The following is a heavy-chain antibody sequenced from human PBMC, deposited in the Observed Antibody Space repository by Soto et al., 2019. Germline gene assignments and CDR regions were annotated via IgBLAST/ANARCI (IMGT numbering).Heavy chain of an antibody. CDR2: ISYDGSNK. J-gene: IGHJ6*02. CDR3: ARDLSSSSGGYYYYGMDV. Sequence: GGSLRLSCAASGFTFSSYAMHWVRQAPGKGLEWVAVISYDGSNKYYADSVKGRFTISRDNSKNTLYLQMNSLRAEDTAVYYCARDLSSSSGGYYYYGMDVWGQGTTVTVSS. V-gene: IGHV3-30-3*01. D-gene: IGHD6-6*01. CDR1: GFTFSSYA.